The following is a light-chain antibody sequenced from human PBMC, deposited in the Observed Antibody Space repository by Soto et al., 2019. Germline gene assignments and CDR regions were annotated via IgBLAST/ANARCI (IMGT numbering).Light chain of an antibody. V-gene: IGKV1-5*03. CDR2: KAS. Sequence: IQLTHSPSTLSASVGDRVTITCRASRSIINWLAWYQQKSGKGPKLLIYKASNLQTGVPSRFSGSGYGTEFTLTISSLQPDDVATYYCQQYSDHWTFGQGTKVDIK. CDR1: RSIINW. J-gene: IGKJ1*01. CDR3: QQYSDHWT.